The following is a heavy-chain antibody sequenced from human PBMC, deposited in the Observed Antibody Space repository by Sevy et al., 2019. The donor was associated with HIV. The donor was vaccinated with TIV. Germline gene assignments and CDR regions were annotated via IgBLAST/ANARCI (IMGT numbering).Heavy chain of an antibody. J-gene: IGHJ4*02. CDR1: GFTFTNFW. Sequence: GVSLRLSCAASGFTFTNFWMSWVRQAPGKGLEWVANVNNDGSGQKYADSVKGRFIISRDNAKNSLYLQMNSLRTEDTAVYYCASNSGNWGQGTLVTVSS. CDR2: VNNDGSGQ. V-gene: IGHV3-7*01. CDR3: ASNSGN. D-gene: IGHD6-19*01.